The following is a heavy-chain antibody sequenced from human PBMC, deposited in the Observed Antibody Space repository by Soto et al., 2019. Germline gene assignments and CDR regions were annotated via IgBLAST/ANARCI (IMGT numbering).Heavy chain of an antibody. J-gene: IGHJ4*02. CDR1: GFSFRSYA. CDR2: MSYDGSDK. V-gene: IGHV3-30-3*01. CDR3: ARARLDTPALEY. Sequence: QVQLVESGGGVVQPGGSLRLSCAASGFSFRSYAMHWVRQAPGKGLEWVAVMSYDGSDKDYADSVKGRFTISRDNSKNTPYLQMSSLRAEDTAVYYCARARLDTPALEYWGQGTLVTVSS. D-gene: IGHD2-2*01.